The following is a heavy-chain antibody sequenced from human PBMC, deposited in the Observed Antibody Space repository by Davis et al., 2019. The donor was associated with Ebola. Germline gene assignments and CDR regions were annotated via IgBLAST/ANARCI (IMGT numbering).Heavy chain of an antibody. J-gene: IGHJ6*02. D-gene: IGHD4-11*01. Sequence: SVKVSCKASGGTFSSYAISWVRQAPGQGLEWMGGIIPIFGTANYAQKFQGRVTITADKSTSTADMELSSLRSEDTAVYYCARGGSNYPWYYGMDVWGQGTTVTVSS. CDR3: ARGGSNYPWYYGMDV. CDR2: IIPIFGTA. CDR1: GGTFSSYA. V-gene: IGHV1-69*06.